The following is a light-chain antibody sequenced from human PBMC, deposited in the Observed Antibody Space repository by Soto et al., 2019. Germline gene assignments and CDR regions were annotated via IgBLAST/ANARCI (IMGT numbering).Light chain of an antibody. CDR1: QSVSSSY. Sequence: EIVLTQSPGTLPLSPGERATLSCRTSQSVSSSYLAWYQQKPGQAPRLLIYGASTRATGIPDRFSGSGSVTDFTLTISRLEPEDFAVYYCQQYGTSFWTFGQGTKVEIK. CDR2: GAS. V-gene: IGKV3-20*01. CDR3: QQYGTSFWT. J-gene: IGKJ1*01.